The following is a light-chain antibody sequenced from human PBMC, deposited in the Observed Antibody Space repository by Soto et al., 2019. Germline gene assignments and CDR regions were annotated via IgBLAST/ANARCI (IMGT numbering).Light chain of an antibody. CDR1: QSVSSSY. CDR2: GAS. V-gene: IGKV3-20*01. Sequence: EIVLTQSPGTLSLSPGERATLSCRASQSVSSSYLAWYQQKPGQAPRLLIYGASSRAPGIPDRFSGSGSGPDFTLTISRLEPEDFAVYYCQQYGSSPFTFGPGTKVDIK. CDR3: QQYGSSPFT. J-gene: IGKJ3*01.